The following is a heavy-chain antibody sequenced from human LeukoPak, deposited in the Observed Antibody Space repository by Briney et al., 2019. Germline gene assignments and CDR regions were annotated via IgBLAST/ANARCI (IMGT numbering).Heavy chain of an antibody. D-gene: IGHD3-3*01. CDR3: AREIINLGVVILPGWFDP. Sequence: SETLSLTCTVSGGSISSYYWSWIRQPPGKGLEWIGYIYYSGSTNYNPSLKSRVTISVDTSKNQFSLKLSSVTAADTAVYYCAREIINLGVVILPGWFDPWGQGTLVTVSS. J-gene: IGHJ5*02. CDR1: GGSISSYY. CDR2: IYYSGST. V-gene: IGHV4-59*12.